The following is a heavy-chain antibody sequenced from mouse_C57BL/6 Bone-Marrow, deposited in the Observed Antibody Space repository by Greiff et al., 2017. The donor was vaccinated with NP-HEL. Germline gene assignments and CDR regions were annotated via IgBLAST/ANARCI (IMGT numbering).Heavy chain of an antibody. Sequence: QVQLQQPGAELVKPGASVKMSCKASGYTFTSYWITWVKQRPGQGLEWIGDIYPGSGSTNYNAKFKSKATLTVDTSSSTAYMQLSSLTSEDSAVYYCARKGLVHWYFDVWGTGTTVTVSS. V-gene: IGHV1-55*01. D-gene: IGHD3-3*01. CDR1: GYTFTSYW. J-gene: IGHJ1*03. CDR2: IYPGSGST. CDR3: ARKGLVHWYFDV.